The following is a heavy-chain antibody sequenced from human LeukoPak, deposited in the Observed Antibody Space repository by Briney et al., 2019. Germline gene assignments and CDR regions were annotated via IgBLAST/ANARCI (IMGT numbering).Heavy chain of an antibody. V-gene: IGHV3-23*01. J-gene: IGHJ4*02. CDR1: GFTFTTYA. D-gene: IGHD2-21*02. Sequence: GGSLRLSCEASGFTFTTYAMSWVRQAPGKGLQWVSGISSGVSSTYYTDSVKGRFTISRDNSKNTLYLQINSLRAEDTAVYYCAKCMSVSGVCLNFDSWGQGILVTVSS. CDR2: ISSGVSST. CDR3: AKCMSVSGVCLNFDS.